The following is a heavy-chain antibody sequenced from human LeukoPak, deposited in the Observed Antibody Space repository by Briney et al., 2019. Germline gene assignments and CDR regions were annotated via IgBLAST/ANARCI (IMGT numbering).Heavy chain of an antibody. Sequence: PSETLSLTCIVSGGXITSYYCSWIRQPPGKKLEWIGHIYYSGSTNYNPSLKSRVTISVDTSKNQFSLQVSSVTAADTAVYYCARGSGRYYYYGIDVWGQGTTVTVSS. J-gene: IGHJ6*02. CDR1: GGXITSYY. D-gene: IGHD7-27*01. CDR2: IYYSGST. V-gene: IGHV4-59*01. CDR3: ARGSGRYYYYGIDV.